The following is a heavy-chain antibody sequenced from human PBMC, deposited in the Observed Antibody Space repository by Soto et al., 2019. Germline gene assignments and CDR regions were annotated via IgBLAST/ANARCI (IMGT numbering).Heavy chain of an antibody. V-gene: IGHV1-8*02. D-gene: IGHD3-9*01. J-gene: IGHJ3*02. CDR2: MNPNSGNT. CDR3: ASGRYFDWLRDAFDI. CDR1: GGTFSSYT. Sequence: ASVKVSCKASGGTFSSYTINWGRQATGQGLEWMGWMNPNSGNTGYAQKFQGRVTMTRNTSISTAYMELSSLRSEDTAVYYCASGRYFDWLRDAFDIWGQGTMVTVSS.